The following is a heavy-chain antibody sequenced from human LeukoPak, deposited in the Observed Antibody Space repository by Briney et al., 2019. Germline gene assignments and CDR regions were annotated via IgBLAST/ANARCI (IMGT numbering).Heavy chain of an antibody. J-gene: IGHJ6*02. D-gene: IGHD4/OR15-4a*01. V-gene: IGHV1-46*01. CDR3: ARDPRHLTPYYGMDV. CDR2: INPSGGST. CDR1: GYTFTSYY. Sequence: ASVKVSCKASGYTFTSYYMHWVRQAPGQGLEWMGIINPSGGSTSYAQKFQGRVTMTRDTSTSTVYMELSSLRSEDTAVYYCARDPRHLTPYYGMDVWGQGTTVTVSS.